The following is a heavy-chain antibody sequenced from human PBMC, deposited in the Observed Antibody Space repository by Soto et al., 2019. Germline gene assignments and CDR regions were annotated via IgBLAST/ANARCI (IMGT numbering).Heavy chain of an antibody. J-gene: IGHJ3*02. Sequence: GGSLRLSCAASGSTFSSYWMSWVRQAPGKELEWVATISQDGGEKYYMDFVKGRFTISRDNAKNSLYLQMNSLKVEDTAVYYCARVRSGTDAFDIWGQGTMVTVSS. V-gene: IGHV3-7*04. D-gene: IGHD4-17*01. CDR2: ISQDGGEK. CDR1: GSTFSSYW. CDR3: ARVRSGTDAFDI.